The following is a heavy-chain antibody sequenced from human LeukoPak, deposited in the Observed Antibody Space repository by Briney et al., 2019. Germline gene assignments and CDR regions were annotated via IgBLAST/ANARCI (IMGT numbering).Heavy chain of an antibody. V-gene: IGHV3-74*01. CDR3: VSSYETY. D-gene: IGHD2-2*01. J-gene: IGHJ4*02. CDR1: GNYW. Sequence: GGSLRLSCAASGNYWMHWVRQAPGKGLVWVSHINSDGSWTSYADSVKGRFTISKDNAKNTVYLQMNNLRAEDTAVYYCVSSYETYWGRGTLVTVSS. CDR2: INSDGSWT.